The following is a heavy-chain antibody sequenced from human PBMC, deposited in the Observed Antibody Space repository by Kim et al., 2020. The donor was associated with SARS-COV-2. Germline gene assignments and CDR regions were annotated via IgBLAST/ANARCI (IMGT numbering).Heavy chain of an antibody. D-gene: IGHD4-17*01. CDR3: ASRPYGGYPFFDY. J-gene: IGHJ4*02. CDR1: GLSVSNSH. CDR2: IYVAGTT. Sequence: GGSLRLSCAALSGLSVSNSHMTWVRQAPGKGLEWVSFIYVAGTTSYADSVKGRFTVSRDTSRNTLYLQMNSLSADDTAVYFCASRPYGGYPFFDYCGQGT. V-gene: IGHV3-53*01.